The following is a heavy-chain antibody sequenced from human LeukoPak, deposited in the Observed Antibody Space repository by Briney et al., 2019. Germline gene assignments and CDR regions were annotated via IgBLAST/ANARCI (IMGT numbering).Heavy chain of an antibody. Sequence: GGSLRLSCAASGFNFIVYRMNWVRQAPGKGLEWLSYLSPSSTTIYYADSVKGRFTVSRDNAKNSLYLQMNSLRDEDTAVYYCAREDSSAWNRLEYWGQGTLVTVSS. CDR1: GFNFIVYR. D-gene: IGHD6-19*01. CDR2: LSPSSTTI. V-gene: IGHV3-48*02. J-gene: IGHJ4*02. CDR3: AREDSSAWNRLEY.